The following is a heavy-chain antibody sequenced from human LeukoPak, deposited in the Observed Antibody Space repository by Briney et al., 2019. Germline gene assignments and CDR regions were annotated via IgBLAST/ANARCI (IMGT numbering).Heavy chain of an antibody. J-gene: IGHJ4*02. CDR2: IYHSGST. V-gene: IGHV4-39*07. CDR3: ARGVARSSKFHFSYYFDY. CDR1: GGSISSSSYY. Sequence: SETLSLTCTVSGGSISSSSYYWGWIRQPPGKGLEWIGSIYHSGSTYYNPSLKSRVTISVDTSKNQFSLKLSSVTTADTAVYYCARGVARSSKFHFSYYFDYWGQGTLVTVSS. D-gene: IGHD6-6*01.